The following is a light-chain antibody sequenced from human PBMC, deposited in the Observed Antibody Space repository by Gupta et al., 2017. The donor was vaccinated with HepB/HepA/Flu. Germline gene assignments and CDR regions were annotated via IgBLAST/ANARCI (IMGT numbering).Light chain of an antibody. CDR3: REYLQAPLT. CDR1: QSLLQSNGNNY. J-gene: IGKJ3*01. CDR2: LGS. Sequence: DIVMTQSPLSLPVTPGESASISCRSSQSLLQSNGNNYLDWFVQKPGQSPQLLIYLGSNRASGVPDRFSGSGSGTDFTLKINRVEAEDVGVYYCREYLQAPLTCGDGTKVDV. V-gene: IGKV2-28*01.